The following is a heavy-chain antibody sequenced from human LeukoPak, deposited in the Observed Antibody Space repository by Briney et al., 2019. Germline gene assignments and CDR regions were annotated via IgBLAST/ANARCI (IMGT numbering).Heavy chain of an antibody. CDR3: ARVAYYYDSSGYYNFDY. Sequence: GGSLRLSRAASGFTFSSYWMHWVRQAPGKGLVWVSRINSDGSSTSYADSVKGRFTISRDNAKNTLYLQMNSLRAEDTAVYYCARVAYYYDSSGYYNFDYWGQGTLVTVSS. V-gene: IGHV3-74*01. D-gene: IGHD3-22*01. CDR1: GFTFSSYW. CDR2: INSDGSST. J-gene: IGHJ4*02.